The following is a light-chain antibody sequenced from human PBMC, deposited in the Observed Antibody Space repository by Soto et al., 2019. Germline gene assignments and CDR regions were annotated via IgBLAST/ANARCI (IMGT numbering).Light chain of an antibody. CDR3: TSYAGGNNV. Sequence: QSVLTQPPSASGSPGQSVTISCTGTSSDVGGYNYVSWYQQNPGKVPKLMIYEVNKRPSGVPDRFSGSKSSNTASLTVSGLQAEDEADYYCTSYAGGNNVFGTGTKLTVL. J-gene: IGLJ1*01. V-gene: IGLV2-8*01. CDR1: SSDVGGYNY. CDR2: EVN.